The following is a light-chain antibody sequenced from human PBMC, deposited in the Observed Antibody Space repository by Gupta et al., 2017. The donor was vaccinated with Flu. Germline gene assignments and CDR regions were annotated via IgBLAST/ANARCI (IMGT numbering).Light chain of an antibody. CDR3: QQDDNHPIT. J-gene: IGKJ4*01. CDR2: RAS. CDR1: QDIGNY. V-gene: IGKV1-16*02. Sequence: DIHETHSPSPLSASVGDSVTVTCRASQDIGNYLAWFQLKPGTAPKSLIYRASTLQNGVPSKFSGSGSGTDFTLTISSLQPEDFATYYCQQDDNHPITFGGGTKVVIK.